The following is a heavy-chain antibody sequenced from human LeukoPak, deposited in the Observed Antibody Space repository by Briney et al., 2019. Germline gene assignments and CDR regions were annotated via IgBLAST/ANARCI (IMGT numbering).Heavy chain of an antibody. Sequence: GGSLRLSCAASGFTFSDYYMSWIRQAPGKGLEWVSYISSSGSTIYYADSVKGRFTISRDTAKNSQYLQMNSLRAEDTALYYCERYIVVSTISRASRRDAAFDIWGQGTLVTVSS. CDR2: ISSSGSTI. D-gene: IGHD5/OR15-5a*01. CDR1: GFTFSDYY. CDR3: ERYIVVSTISRASRRDAAFDI. J-gene: IGHJ3*02. V-gene: IGHV3-11*04.